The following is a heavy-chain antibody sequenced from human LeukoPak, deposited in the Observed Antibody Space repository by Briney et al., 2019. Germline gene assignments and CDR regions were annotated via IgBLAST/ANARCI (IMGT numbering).Heavy chain of an antibody. J-gene: IGHJ5*02. CDR2: IDPSDSYT. D-gene: IGHD2-15*01. V-gene: IGHV5-10-1*01. CDR3: ARQPYCSGGSCYPGWLDP. Sequence: GESLKISCKGSGYSFTSYWISWVRQMPGKGLEWMGRIDPSDSYTNYSPSFQGHVTISADKSISTAYLQWSSLKASDTAMYYCARQPYCSGGSCYPGWLDPWGQGTLVTVSS. CDR1: GYSFTSYW.